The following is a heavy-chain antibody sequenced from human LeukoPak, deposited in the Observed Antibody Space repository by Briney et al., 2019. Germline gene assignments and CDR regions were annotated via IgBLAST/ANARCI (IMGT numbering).Heavy chain of an antibody. D-gene: IGHD2-2*01. Sequence: SETLSLTCTVSGGSLNHYYWSWVRQPPGEGLEWIGYKYTTGSSNYSPSLMGRVTISEDMAQNQISLRLTSVTAADTAVYYCARTRPPAGPQYYYGMDVWSQGTPVTVSS. CDR3: ARTRPPAGPQYYYGMDV. V-gene: IGHV4-4*09. CDR2: KYTTGSS. CDR1: GGSLNHYY. J-gene: IGHJ6*02.